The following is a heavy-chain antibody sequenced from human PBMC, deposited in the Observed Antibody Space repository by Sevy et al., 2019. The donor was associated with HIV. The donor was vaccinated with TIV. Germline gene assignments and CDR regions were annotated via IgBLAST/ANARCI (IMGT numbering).Heavy chain of an antibody. J-gene: IGHJ6*02. CDR2: IYYSGST. Sequence: SETLSLTCTVSGGSISSYYWSWIRQPPGKGLEWIGYIYYSGSTNYNPSLKSRVTISVDTSKNQFSLKLSSVTAADTAVYYCARHSLAVLFGSGRGMDVWGQGTTVTVSS. CDR3: ARHSLAVLFGSGRGMDV. V-gene: IGHV4-59*08. CDR1: GGSISSYY. D-gene: IGHD3-10*01.